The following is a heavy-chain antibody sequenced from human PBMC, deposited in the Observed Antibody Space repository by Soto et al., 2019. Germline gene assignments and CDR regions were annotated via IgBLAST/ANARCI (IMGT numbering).Heavy chain of an antibody. Sequence: PSENLCLPCTVSGGSTSSYYWSLIRQPPGKGLEWIGYIYYSGSTNYNPSLKSRVTISVDTSKNQFSLKLSSVTAADTAVYYCARRYGASFDSWGQGTLVTV. V-gene: IGHV4-59*01. CDR1: GGSTSSYY. D-gene: IGHD4-17*01. J-gene: IGHJ4*02. CDR3: ARRYGASFDS. CDR2: IYYSGST.